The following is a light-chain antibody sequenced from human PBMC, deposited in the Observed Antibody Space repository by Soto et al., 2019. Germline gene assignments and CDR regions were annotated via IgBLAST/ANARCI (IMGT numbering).Light chain of an antibody. Sequence: EVVLTQSPGTLSLSPGERATLSCRASQSVSSYLAWYQQKPGQAPRLLIYGASSRATGIADRFSGSGSGTDFTLTITRLEPEDFAVYYCQQYGRSPTTFGQGTKLEI. J-gene: IGKJ2*01. CDR2: GAS. V-gene: IGKV3-20*01. CDR1: QSVSSY. CDR3: QQYGRSPTT.